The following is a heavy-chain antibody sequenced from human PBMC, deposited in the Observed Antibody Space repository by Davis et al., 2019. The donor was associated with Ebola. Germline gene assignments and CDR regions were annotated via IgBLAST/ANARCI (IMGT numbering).Heavy chain of an antibody. CDR3: ERGRYITTPAL. CDR2: IIPLLGVA. CDR1: GGTFNNYI. Sequence: SVKVSCKASGGTFNNYIIRWVRQAPGQGLEWMGRIIPLLGVANYAPKFQGRISLTADTSTSTVYLELSSLKFDDTAVYYCERGRYITTPALWGQGTLVTVSS. V-gene: IGHV1-69*02. D-gene: IGHD2-15*01. J-gene: IGHJ4*02.